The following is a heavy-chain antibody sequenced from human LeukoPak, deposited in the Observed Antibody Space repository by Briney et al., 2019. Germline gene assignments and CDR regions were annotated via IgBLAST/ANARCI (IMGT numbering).Heavy chain of an antibody. CDR1: GFTFSSYA. V-gene: IGHV3-23*01. J-gene: IGHJ6*04. CDR3: AELGITMIGGA. CDR2: ISGSGGST. Sequence: GGSLRLSCAASGFTFSSYAMSWVRQAPGKGLEWVSAISGSGGSTYYADSVKGRFTISRDSAKNSLYLQMNSLRAEDTAVYYCAELGITMIGGAWGKGTTVTISS. D-gene: IGHD3-10*02.